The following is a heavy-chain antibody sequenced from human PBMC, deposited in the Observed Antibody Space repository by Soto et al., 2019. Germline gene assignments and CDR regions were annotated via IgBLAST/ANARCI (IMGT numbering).Heavy chain of an antibody. Sequence: EVQLLESGGGFVQPGGSLRLSCAASGFTFSSNAMTRVRQAPGRGLEWVSAIIGSGGRTYYADSVKGRFTITRDNSKNTLYLQMNSLRAEDTAVYDWAKEDLDTAMVPIDYWGQGTLVTVSS. J-gene: IGHJ4*02. CDR3: AKEDLDTAMVPIDY. CDR1: GFTFSSNA. D-gene: IGHD5-18*01. V-gene: IGHV3-23*01. CDR2: IIGSGGRT.